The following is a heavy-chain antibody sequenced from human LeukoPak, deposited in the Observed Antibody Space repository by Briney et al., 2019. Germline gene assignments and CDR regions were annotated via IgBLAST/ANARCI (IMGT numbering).Heavy chain of an antibody. CDR3: ARGQQLADYYYGMDV. CDR1: GYTFTGYY. D-gene: IGHD6-13*01. Sequence: ASVKVSCKASGYTFTGYYMHWVRQAPGQGLEWMGWINPNSGGTNYAQKFQGWVTMTRDTSISTAYMELSRLRSDDTAVYYCARGQQLADYYYGMDVWGKETTVTVSS. J-gene: IGHJ6*04. CDR2: INPNSGGT. V-gene: IGHV1-2*04.